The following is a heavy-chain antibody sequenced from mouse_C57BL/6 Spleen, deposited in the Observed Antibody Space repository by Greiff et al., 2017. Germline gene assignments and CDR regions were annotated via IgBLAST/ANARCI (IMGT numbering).Heavy chain of an antibody. D-gene: IGHD1-1*01. CDR2: IDPSDSET. CDR3: ARPGSSPYYFDY. J-gene: IGHJ2*01. Sequence: QVQLKQPGAELVRPGSSVKLSCTASGYTFTSYWMHWVKQRPIQGLEWIGNIDPSDSETHYNQKFKDKATLTVDKSSSTAYMQLSSLTSEDSAVYYCARPGSSPYYFDYWGQGTTLTVSS. V-gene: IGHV1-52*01. CDR1: GYTFTSYW.